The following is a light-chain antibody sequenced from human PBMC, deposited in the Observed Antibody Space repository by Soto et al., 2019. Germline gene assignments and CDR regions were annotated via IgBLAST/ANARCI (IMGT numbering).Light chain of an antibody. J-gene: IGKJ5*01. V-gene: IGKV3-20*01. CDR1: QSITNNY. CDR2: GAS. Sequence: ETVLTQSPGTLSLSPGERATLSCRASQSITNNYLAWYQQKPGQAPRLLIYGASSRVTGIQDRFSGSGSGTDFTLTISRLEPEDFAVYYCQQYRTSPITFGQGTRLEIK. CDR3: QQYRTSPIT.